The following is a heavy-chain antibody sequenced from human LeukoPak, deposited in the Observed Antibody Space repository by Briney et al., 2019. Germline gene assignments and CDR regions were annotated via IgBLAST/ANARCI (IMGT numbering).Heavy chain of an antibody. CDR1: GFTFSNAW. J-gene: IGHJ4*02. Sequence: GGSPRLSCAASGFTFSNAWMSWVRQAPGKGLEWVGRIKSKTDGGTTDYAAPVKGRFTISRDDSKNTLYLQMNSLKTEDTAVYYCTTCCGWYSQIDYWGQGTLVTVSS. V-gene: IGHV3-15*01. CDR2: IKSKTDGGTT. CDR3: TTCCGWYSQIDY. D-gene: IGHD6-19*01.